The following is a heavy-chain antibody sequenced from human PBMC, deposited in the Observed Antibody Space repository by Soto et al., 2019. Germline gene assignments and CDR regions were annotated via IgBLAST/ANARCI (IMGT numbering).Heavy chain of an antibody. D-gene: IGHD3-10*01. CDR3: TTSYGSGSYYYYYGMDV. CDR2: IKSKTDGGTT. J-gene: IGHJ6*02. V-gene: IGHV3-15*01. CDR1: VFTFSNAW. Sequence: PWWSLRLSCSASVFTFSNAWMSWFRQAPGKGLEWVGRIKSKTDGGTTDYAAPVKGRFTISRDDSKNTLYLQMNSLKTEDTAVYYCTTSYGSGSYYYYYGMDVWGQGTTVTVSS.